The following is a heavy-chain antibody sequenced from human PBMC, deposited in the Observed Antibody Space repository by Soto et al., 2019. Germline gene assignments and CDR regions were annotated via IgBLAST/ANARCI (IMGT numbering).Heavy chain of an antibody. J-gene: IGHJ6*02. Sequence: QVQLVESGGGVVQPGRSLRLSCVASGFTFSNYGMHWVRQAPGKGLEWVAVIWFDGINKYYADSVKGRFTISRDNSKNTLYLQMNSLRAEDTAVYYCARDRGYGGQYYYGMEVWGQGTTVTVSS. CDR1: GFTFSNYG. V-gene: IGHV3-33*01. D-gene: IGHD3-22*01. CDR2: IWFDGINK. CDR3: ARDRGYGGQYYYGMEV.